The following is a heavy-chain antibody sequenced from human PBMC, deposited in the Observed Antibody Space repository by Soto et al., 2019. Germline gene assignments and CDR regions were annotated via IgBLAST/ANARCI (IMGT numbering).Heavy chain of an antibody. D-gene: IGHD5-18*01. Sequence: SETLSLTCTVSGDSISSTRWWSWVRQSPGKGLEWIGDIYHGGSTNYNPSLKSRVTISVDTSKNQCSLKLSSVTAADTTVYYCARRYGSCFDYWGQGTLVTVSS. CDR2: IYHGGST. V-gene: IGHV4-4*02. J-gene: IGHJ4*02. CDR1: GDSISSTRW. CDR3: ARRYGSCFDY.